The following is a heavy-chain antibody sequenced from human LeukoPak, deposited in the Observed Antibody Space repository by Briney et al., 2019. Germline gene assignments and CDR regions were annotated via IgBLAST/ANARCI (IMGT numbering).Heavy chain of an antibody. CDR2: ISYDGSNK. Sequence: PGRSLRLSCAASGFTFSSYGMHWVRQAPGKGLEWEAVISYDGSNKYYADSVKGRFTISRDNSKNTLYLQMNSLRAEDTAVYYCASDLLLWFGEPGDDAFDIWGQGTMVTVSS. D-gene: IGHD3-10*01. J-gene: IGHJ3*02. CDR3: ASDLLLWFGEPGDDAFDI. CDR1: GFTFSSYG. V-gene: IGHV3-30*03.